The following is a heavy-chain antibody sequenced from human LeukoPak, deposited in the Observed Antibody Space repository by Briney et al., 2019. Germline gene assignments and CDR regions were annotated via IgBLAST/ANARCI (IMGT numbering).Heavy chain of an antibody. J-gene: IGHJ4*02. CDR1: GFTFDDYA. V-gene: IGHV3-9*01. CDR2: ILRDSGSI. D-gene: IGHD6-13*01. CDR3: VKDGGRDTAAAYY. Sequence: GRSLRLSCAASGFTFDDYAMHWVRQAPGKGLEWVSGILRDSGSIGYADSVKGRFTISRDDAKNSLYLQMNSLRAEDTALYYCVKDGGRDTAAAYYWGQGTLVSVSS.